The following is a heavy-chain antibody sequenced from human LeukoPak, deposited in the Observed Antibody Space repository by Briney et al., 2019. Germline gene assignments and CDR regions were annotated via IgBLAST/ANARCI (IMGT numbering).Heavy chain of an antibody. J-gene: IGHJ4*02. Sequence: ATVTVSCKASGYTITSSSSCCVRQEPAEGLEWMGWVSAYNGKTNYAQKLQGRVTMTPDTSTSTAYMELRSLRSDDTAVYYCARELAYCGGDCYSSFDYWGQGTLVTVSS. D-gene: IGHD2-21*02. CDR3: ARELAYCGGDCYSSFDY. CDR1: GYTITSSS. CDR2: VSAYNGKT. V-gene: IGHV1-18*01.